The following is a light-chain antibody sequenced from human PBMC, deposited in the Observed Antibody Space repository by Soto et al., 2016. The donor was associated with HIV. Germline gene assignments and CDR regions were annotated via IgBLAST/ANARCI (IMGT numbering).Light chain of an antibody. Sequence: SYELTQSPSVSVAPGKTARIACGGNNIGSKSVHWFQQKPGQAPLLVVYDDTDRPSGIPETFSGSNSGNTATLTISRVEVGDEADYYCQVWDSYSDHVVFGGGTRLTVL. V-gene: IGLV3-21*03. J-gene: IGLJ2*01. CDR2: DDT. CDR1: NIGSKS. CDR3: QVWDSYSDHVV.